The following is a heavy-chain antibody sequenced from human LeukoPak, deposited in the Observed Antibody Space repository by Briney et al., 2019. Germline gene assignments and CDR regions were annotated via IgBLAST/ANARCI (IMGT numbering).Heavy chain of an antibody. J-gene: IGHJ5*02. D-gene: IGHD6-6*01. CDR2: ISAYNGNT. Sequence: ASVKVSCKASGYTFTSYGISWVRQAPGQGLEWMGWISAYNGNTNYAQKLQGRVTMTTDTSTSTVYMELSSLRSEDTAVYYCARVGTSSSSNDWFDPWGQGTLVTVSS. CDR1: GYTFTSYG. V-gene: IGHV1-18*01. CDR3: ARVGTSSSSNDWFDP.